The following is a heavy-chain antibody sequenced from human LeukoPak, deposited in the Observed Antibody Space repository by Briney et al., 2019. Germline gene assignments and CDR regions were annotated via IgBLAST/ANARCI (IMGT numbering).Heavy chain of an antibody. D-gene: IGHD2-21*02. V-gene: IGHV3-48*03. J-gene: IGHJ4*02. Sequence: GGSLRLSCAASGFTFSSYEMNWVRQAPGKGLEWVSYIGSSGSTIYYADSVKGRFTISRDNAKNSLYLQMNSLRAEDTAVYYCARSMFLAYCGGDCYSPPDYWGQGTLVTVSS. CDR1: GFTFSSYE. CDR3: ARSMFLAYCGGDCYSPPDY. CDR2: IGSSGSTI.